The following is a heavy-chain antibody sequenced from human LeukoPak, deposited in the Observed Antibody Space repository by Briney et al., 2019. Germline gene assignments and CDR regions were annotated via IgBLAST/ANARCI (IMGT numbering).Heavy chain of an antibody. D-gene: IGHD6-13*01. CDR2: ITHTRRT. Sequence: SETLSLTCAVSGGPFSHYYWNWIRQSPGKGLEWIGEITHTRRTNYNPVLRSRVTISVDTSRNQFSLKLRSMTAADTAVYYCARGSSRFDYWGQGTLVTVSS. CDR3: ARGSSRFDY. J-gene: IGHJ4*02. V-gene: IGHV4-34*01. CDR1: GGPFSHYY.